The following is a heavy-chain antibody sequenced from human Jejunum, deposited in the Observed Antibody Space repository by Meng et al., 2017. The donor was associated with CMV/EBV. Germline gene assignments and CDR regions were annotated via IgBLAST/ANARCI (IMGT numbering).Heavy chain of an antibody. CDR3: AKADIYDC. D-gene: IGHD2-15*01. CDR1: GYTFTGYY. Sequence: QEQLVQSGAEVKKPGASVKVSCKASGYTFTGYYIHWLRQAPGQGLEWMGWIDPYSGTTNYAQNFQGRVTMTRDTSINTAYMELSRLKSDDTVVYYCAKADIYDCWGQGTLVTVSS. CDR2: IDPYSGTT. J-gene: IGHJ4*02. V-gene: IGHV1-2*02.